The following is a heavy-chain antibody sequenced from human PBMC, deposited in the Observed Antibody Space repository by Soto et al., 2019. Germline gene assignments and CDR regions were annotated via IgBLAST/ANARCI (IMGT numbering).Heavy chain of an antibody. CDR3: ARGSGYSYGYHYFDY. J-gene: IGHJ4*02. CDR1: VGSVSSGSYY. CDR2: IYYSGST. Sequence: XETLSLTCTVSVGSVSSGSYYWSWIRQPPGKGLEWIGYIYYSGSTNYNPSLKSRVTISVDTSKNQFSLKLSSVTAADTAVYYCARGSGYSYGYHYFDYWGQGTLVTVSS. V-gene: IGHV4-61*01. D-gene: IGHD5-18*01.